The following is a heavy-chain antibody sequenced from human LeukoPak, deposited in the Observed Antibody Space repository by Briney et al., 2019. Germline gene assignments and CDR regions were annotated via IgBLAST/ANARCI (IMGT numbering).Heavy chain of an antibody. D-gene: IGHD3-10*01. CDR2: INPSGGST. CDR1: GYTFTRYY. Sequence: GASVKVSCKASGYTFTRYYMHWVRQAPGQGLEWMGIINPSGGSTSYAQKFQVRVTMTRDMSTSTVYMELSSLRAEDTAVYYCAKESNADYYGSGSSWYFDYWGQGTLVTVSS. CDR3: AKESNADYYGSGSSWYFDY. J-gene: IGHJ4*02. V-gene: IGHV1-46*01.